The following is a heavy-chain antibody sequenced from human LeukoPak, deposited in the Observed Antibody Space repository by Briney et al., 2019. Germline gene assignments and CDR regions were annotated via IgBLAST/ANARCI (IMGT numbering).Heavy chain of an antibody. V-gene: IGHV5-51*01. CDR3: ARHAFDSSGYYQKYFQH. D-gene: IGHD3-22*01. J-gene: IGHJ1*01. CDR1: GYSFTSYW. Sequence: PGESRKISCKGSGYSFTSYWIGWVRQMPGKGLEWMGIIYPGDSDTRYSPSFQGQVTTSADKSISTAYLQWSSLKASDTAMYYCARHAFDSSGYYQKYFQHWGQGTLVTVSS. CDR2: IYPGDSDT.